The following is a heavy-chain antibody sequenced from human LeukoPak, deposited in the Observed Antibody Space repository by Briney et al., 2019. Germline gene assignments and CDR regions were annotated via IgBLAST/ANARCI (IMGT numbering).Heavy chain of an antibody. Sequence: ASVKVSCKASGGTFSSYAISWVRQAPGQGLEWMGGIIPIFGTANYAQKLQGRVTMTTDTFTSTAYMELRSLRSDDTAVYYCARDSQQGDAFDIWGQGTMVTVSS. V-gene: IGHV1-69*05. CDR1: GGTFSSYA. CDR2: IIPIFGTA. D-gene: IGHD6-13*01. CDR3: ARDSQQGDAFDI. J-gene: IGHJ3*02.